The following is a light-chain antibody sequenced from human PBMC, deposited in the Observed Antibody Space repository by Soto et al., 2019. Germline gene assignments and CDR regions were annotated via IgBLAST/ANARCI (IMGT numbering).Light chain of an antibody. CDR1: QSVSTW. CDR3: QQYNTYVWT. CDR2: KAS. Sequence: DIQMTQSPSTLSASVGDRVTITCRASQSVSTWLAWYQQKPGKAPKLLIYKASSLESGVPSRFSGSASGTEFTLTIRSLQPDDFAPYYCQQYNTYVWTFGQGTKVEVK. V-gene: IGKV1-5*03. J-gene: IGKJ1*01.